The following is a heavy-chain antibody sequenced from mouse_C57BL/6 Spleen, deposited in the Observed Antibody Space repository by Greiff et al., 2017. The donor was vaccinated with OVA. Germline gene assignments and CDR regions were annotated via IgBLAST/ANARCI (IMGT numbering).Heavy chain of an antibody. CDR3: ARVPSYYGSSYWYFDV. V-gene: IGHV3-1*01. CDR2: ISYSGST. Sequence: VQLKESGPGMVKPSQSLSLTCTVTGYSITSGYDWHWIRHFPGNKLEWMGYISYSGSTNYNPSLKSRISITHDTSKNHFFLKLNSVTTEDTATYYCARVPSYYGSSYWYFDVWGTGTTVTVSS. CDR1: GYSITSGYD. D-gene: IGHD1-1*01. J-gene: IGHJ1*03.